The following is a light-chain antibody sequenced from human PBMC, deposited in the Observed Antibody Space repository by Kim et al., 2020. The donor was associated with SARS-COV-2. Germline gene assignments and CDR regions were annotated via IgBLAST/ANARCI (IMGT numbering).Light chain of an antibody. J-gene: IGKJ4*01. CDR2: GAS. CDR1: QSVTSSF. V-gene: IGKV3-20*01. CDR3: QQYGDLPLT. Sequence: SPGQRATLPCRASQSVTSSFLAWYQQKPGQAPRLLIYGASSRATGIADRFSGRGSGTDFTLTISRLQTEDFAVYYCQQYGDLPLTFGGGTKVDIK.